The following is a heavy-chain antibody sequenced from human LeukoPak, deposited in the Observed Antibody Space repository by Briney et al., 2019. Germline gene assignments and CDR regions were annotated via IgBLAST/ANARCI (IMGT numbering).Heavy chain of an antibody. CDR2: ISAYNANT. CDR3: ATGYSSSS. Sequence: ASVKVSCKASGYTFTSFGISWVRQAPGQGLEWMGWISAYNANTNFAQNLQGRVTITADESTSTAYMELSSLRSEDTAVYYCATGYSSSSWGQGTLVTVSS. D-gene: IGHD6-13*01. CDR1: GYTFTSFG. V-gene: IGHV1-18*01. J-gene: IGHJ4*02.